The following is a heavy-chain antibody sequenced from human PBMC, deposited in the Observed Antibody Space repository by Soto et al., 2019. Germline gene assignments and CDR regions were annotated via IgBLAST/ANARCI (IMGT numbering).Heavy chain of an antibody. V-gene: IGHV1-46*02. CDR1: GYTFNSYY. Sequence: QVQLVQSGAEVNKPGASVKVSCKASGYTFNSYYIHWVRQAPGQGLEWMGIFNPSGGSTNYPQKLQGRVTLTRDTSTSTVYMELSSLRSEDTAIYYCARGGYDWYFDLWCRGTLVTVSA. CDR2: FNPSGGST. CDR3: ARGGYDWYFDL. J-gene: IGHJ2*01. D-gene: IGHD5-18*01.